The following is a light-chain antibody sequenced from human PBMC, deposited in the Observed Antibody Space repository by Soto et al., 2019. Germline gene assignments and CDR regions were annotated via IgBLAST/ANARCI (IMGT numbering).Light chain of an antibody. J-gene: IGKJ1*01. CDR1: QGISNY. CDR2: AAS. V-gene: IGKV1-27*01. CDR3: QKYNSAPCP. Sequence: DIPMTQSPSSLSASVGDRITITCRASQGISNYLAWYQQKPGKVPKLLIYAASTLQSGVPSRFSGSGSGIDYTLTISSLQPEDVGTYYCQKYNSAPCPFGQGTKVEIK.